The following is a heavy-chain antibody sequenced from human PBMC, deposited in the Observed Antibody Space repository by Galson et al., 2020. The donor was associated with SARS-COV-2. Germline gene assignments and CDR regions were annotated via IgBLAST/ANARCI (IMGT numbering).Heavy chain of an antibody. D-gene: IGHD2-15*01. CDR3: ARGWVAATPRLRYYYYGMDV. CDR1: GFTFSSYA. J-gene: IGHJ6*02. CDR2: ISYDGSNK. Sequence: GGSLRLSCAASGFTFSSYAMHWVRQAPGKGLEWVAVISYDGSNKYYADSVKGRFTIARDNSKNTLYLQMNSLRAEDTAVYYCARGWVAATPRLRYYYYGMDVWGQGTTVTVSS. V-gene: IGHV3-30-3*01.